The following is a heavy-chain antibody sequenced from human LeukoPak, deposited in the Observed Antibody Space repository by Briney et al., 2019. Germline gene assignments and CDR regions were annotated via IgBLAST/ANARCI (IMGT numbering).Heavy chain of an antibody. D-gene: IGHD3-16*01. CDR3: AREGAGYFDL. CDR1: AYTFTDCS. V-gene: IGHV1-2*02. CDR2: INPNSGGT. Sequence: GASVKVSCKASAYTFTDCSMHWVRQAPGQGLEWMGWINPNSGGTNYAQKFQGRVTMTRDTSASTAYMELSSLRSEDMAVYYCAREGAGYFDLWGRGTLVTVSS. J-gene: IGHJ2*01.